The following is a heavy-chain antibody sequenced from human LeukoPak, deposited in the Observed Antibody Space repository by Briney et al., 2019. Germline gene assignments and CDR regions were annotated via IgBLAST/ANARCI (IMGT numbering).Heavy chain of an antibody. V-gene: IGHV4-59*01. CDR3: AREHYWVAFDI. CDR1: GGSISSYY. Sequence: PSETLSLTCTVSGGSISSYYWSWIRQPPGKGLEWIGYIYYSGSTNYNPSLKSRVTISVDTSKNQFSLKLSSVTAADTAVYYCAREHYWVAFDIWGQGTMVTVSS. D-gene: IGHD2-8*02. J-gene: IGHJ3*02. CDR2: IYYSGST.